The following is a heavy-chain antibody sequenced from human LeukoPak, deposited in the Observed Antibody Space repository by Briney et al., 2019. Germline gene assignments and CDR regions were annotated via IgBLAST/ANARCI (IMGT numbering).Heavy chain of an antibody. J-gene: IGHJ4*02. CDR3: ARDKEYSSSKGYFDY. Sequence: SETLSLTCTVSGGSISSGSYYWSWIRQPAGKGLEWIGRIYTSGSTNYNPSLKSRVTISVDTSKNQFSLKLSSVTAADTAVYYCARDKEYSSSKGYFDYWGQGTLVTVSS. V-gene: IGHV4-61*02. CDR2: IYTSGST. D-gene: IGHD6-6*01. CDR1: GGSISSGSYY.